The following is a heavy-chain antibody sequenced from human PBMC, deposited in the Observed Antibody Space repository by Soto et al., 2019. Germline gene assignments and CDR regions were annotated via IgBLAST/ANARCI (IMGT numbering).Heavy chain of an antibody. CDR2: INDRGDLT. V-gene: IGHV3-23*01. CDR3: AKDTLTTGKRGVCDD. Sequence: EVQLLESGGGSVQPGESLRLSCAASGFTSGFTFSDFAMSWVRQAPGKGLEWVSAINDRGDLTYDEDSVKGRFTISRAKSKNMLYLQMSGLRVDDTAIYYCAKDTLTTGKRGVCDDWGPGTLVTVSS. J-gene: IGHJ4*02. D-gene: IGHD3-10*01. CDR1: GFTFSDFA.